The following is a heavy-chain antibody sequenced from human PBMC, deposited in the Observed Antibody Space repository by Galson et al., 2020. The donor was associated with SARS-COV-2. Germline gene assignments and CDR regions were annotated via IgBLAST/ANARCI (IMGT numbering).Heavy chain of an antibody. CDR2: INHSGST. V-gene: IGHV4-34*01. J-gene: IGHJ4*02. CDR1: GGSFSGYY. Sequence: SETLSLTCAVYGGSFSGYYWSWIRQPPGKGLEWIGEINHSGSTNYNPSLKSRVTISVDTSKNQFSLKLSSVTAADTAVYYCARGPNILRYFDWLSQYFDYWGQGTLVTVSS. D-gene: IGHD3-9*01. CDR3: ARGPNILRYFDWLSQYFDY.